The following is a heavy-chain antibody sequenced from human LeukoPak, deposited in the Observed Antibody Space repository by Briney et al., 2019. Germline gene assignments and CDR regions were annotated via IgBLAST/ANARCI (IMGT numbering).Heavy chain of an antibody. V-gene: IGHV4-34*09. CDR2: INHSGST. J-gene: IGHJ4*02. CDR3: ARHRGNYDILTGYYASAHSDY. Sequence: PSETLSLTCAVYGGSFSGYYWSWIRQPPGKGLEWIGEINHSGSTNYNPSLKSRVTISVDTSKNQFSLKLSSVTAADTAVYYCARHRGNYDILTGYYASAHSDYWGQGTLVTVSS. D-gene: IGHD3-9*01. CDR1: GGSFSGYY.